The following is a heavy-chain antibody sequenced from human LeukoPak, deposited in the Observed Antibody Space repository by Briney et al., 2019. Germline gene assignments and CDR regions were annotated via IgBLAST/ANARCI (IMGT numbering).Heavy chain of an antibody. CDR2: IYSGGST. CDR3: AREATVYYYDSSGPLDY. Sequence: GGSLRLSCAASGFTFSSYAMSWVRQAPGKGLEWVSVIYSGGSTYYADSVKGRFTISRDNSKNTLYLQMNSLRAEDTAVYYCAREATVYYYDSSGPLDYWGQGTLVTVSS. CDR1: GFTFSSYA. J-gene: IGHJ4*02. V-gene: IGHV3-53*01. D-gene: IGHD3-22*01.